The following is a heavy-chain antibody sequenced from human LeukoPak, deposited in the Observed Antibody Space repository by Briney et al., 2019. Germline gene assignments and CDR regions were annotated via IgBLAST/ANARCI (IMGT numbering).Heavy chain of an antibody. CDR1: GFTFSGSA. J-gene: IGHJ4*02. D-gene: IGHD2-15*01. CDR2: INPAGTET. Sequence: PGGSLKLSCAASGFTFSGSAMHWVRQAPGTGLEWVANINPAGTETYYVDPVKGRFTVSRDNAKNLLYLQMNSLRAEDTAVYHCARFGYVAAVDVWGQGTLVTVSS. CDR3: ARFGYVAAVDV. V-gene: IGHV3-7*01.